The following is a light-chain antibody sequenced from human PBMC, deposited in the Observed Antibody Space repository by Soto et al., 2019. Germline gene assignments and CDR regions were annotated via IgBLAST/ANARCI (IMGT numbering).Light chain of an antibody. CDR1: QSVSSNV. V-gene: IGKV3-20*01. Sequence: EIVLTQSPGTLSLSPGETATLSCRASQSVSSNVLAWYQQKPGQAPRLLISAASNRATGIPDRFSGSGSGRDFTLTISSLEPEDFAVYYCQQYGSSPRTFGQGTKVEIK. CDR2: AAS. J-gene: IGKJ1*01. CDR3: QQYGSSPRT.